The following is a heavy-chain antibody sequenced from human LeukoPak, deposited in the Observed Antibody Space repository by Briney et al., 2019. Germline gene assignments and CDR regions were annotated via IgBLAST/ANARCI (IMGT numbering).Heavy chain of an antibody. V-gene: IGHV3-23*01. D-gene: IGHD6-19*01. J-gene: IGHJ4*02. Sequence: GGSLRLSCAASGFTFSSYGMSWVRQAPGKGLEWVSAISGSGGSTYYADSVKGRFTISRDNSKNTLYLQMNSLRAEDTAVYYCAKDLDRFDIWAVAGTWIGWGQGTLVTVSS. CDR1: GFTFSSYG. CDR2: ISGSGGST. CDR3: AKDLDRFDIWAVAGTWIG.